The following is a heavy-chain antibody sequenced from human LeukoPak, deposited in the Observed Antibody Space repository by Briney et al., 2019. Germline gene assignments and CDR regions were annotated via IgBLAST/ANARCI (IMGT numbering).Heavy chain of an antibody. V-gene: IGHV3-21*01. CDR2: ISSSSSYI. CDR3: ARWDYYFDY. CDR1: GGSISSYY. J-gene: IGHJ4*02. D-gene: IGHD1-26*01. Sequence: EALSLTCTVSGGSISSYYWNWVRQAPGKGLEWVSSISSSSSYIYYADSVKGRFTISRDNAKNSLYLQMNSLRAEDTAVYYCARWDYYFDYWGQGTLVTVSS.